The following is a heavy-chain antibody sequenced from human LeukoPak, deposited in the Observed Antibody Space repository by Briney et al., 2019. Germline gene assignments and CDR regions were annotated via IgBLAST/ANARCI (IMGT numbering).Heavy chain of an antibody. V-gene: IGHV3-30*18. CDR3: AKMVIAAAAARDY. Sequence: GGSLILSCAASGFTFSSYGMHWVRQAPGKGLEWVAVISYDGSNKYYADSVKGRFTISRDNSKNTLYLQMNSLRAEDTAVYYCAKMVIAAAAARDYWGQGTLVTVSS. D-gene: IGHD6-13*01. CDR1: GFTFSSYG. J-gene: IGHJ4*02. CDR2: ISYDGSNK.